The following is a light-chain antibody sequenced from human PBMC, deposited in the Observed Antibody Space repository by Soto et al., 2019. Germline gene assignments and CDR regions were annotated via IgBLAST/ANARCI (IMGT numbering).Light chain of an antibody. CDR2: AAS. Sequence: DIQMTQSPSSLPASVGDRVTITCRASQSISTHLNWYQQKPGKAPKLLIYAASSLQSAVPSRFSGSGSGTDFTLTINSLQPEDFATYYCQQSYSTPRTFGQGTKVEIK. CDR3: QQSYSTPRT. CDR1: QSISTH. J-gene: IGKJ1*01. V-gene: IGKV1-39*01.